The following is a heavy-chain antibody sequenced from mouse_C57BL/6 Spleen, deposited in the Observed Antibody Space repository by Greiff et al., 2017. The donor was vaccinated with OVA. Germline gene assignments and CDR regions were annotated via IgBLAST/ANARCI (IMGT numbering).Heavy chain of an antibody. J-gene: IGHJ3*01. CDR1: GYTFTSYW. V-gene: IGHV1-55*01. D-gene: IGHD2-13*01. CDR3: ARNGDYDNSLAY. CDR2: IYPGSGST. Sequence: VQLQQPGAELVKPGASVKMSCKASGYTFTSYWITWVKQRPGQGLEWIGDIYPGSGSTNYNEKFKSKATLTVDTSSSTAYMQLSSLTSEDSAVYYGARNGDYDNSLAYWGQGTLVTVSA.